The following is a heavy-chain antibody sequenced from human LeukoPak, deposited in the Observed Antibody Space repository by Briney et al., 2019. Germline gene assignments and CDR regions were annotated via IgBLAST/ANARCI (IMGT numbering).Heavy chain of an antibody. V-gene: IGHV3-23*01. CDR1: GFTFSSHG. Sequence: GGPLSLSCAAPGFTFSSHGLNWFPQAPGRGLEWVSGISLIGGIKYSTDSVKARFPFSGDNSKNTHSLKMTALKPKDTAVNYCAKDDDWGRYKHWGQGTLVTV. CDR3: AKDDDWGRYKH. D-gene: IGHD3-16*01. CDR2: ISLIGGIK. J-gene: IGHJ1*01.